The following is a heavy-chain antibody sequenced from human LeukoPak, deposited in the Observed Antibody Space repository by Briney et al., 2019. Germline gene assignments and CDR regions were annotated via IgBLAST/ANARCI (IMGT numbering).Heavy chain of an antibody. D-gene: IGHD6-6*01. CDR2: ISGSGGST. CDR3: AKGGIIAARPSYFDY. CDR1: AFTFSSYA. J-gene: IGHJ4*02. Sequence: GGSLRLSCAASAFTFSSYAMSWVRQAPGKGLEWVSAISGSGGSTYYADSVKGRFTISRDNSKNTVYLQMNSLRAEDTAVYYCAKGGIIAARPSYFDYWGQGTLVTVSS. V-gene: IGHV3-23*01.